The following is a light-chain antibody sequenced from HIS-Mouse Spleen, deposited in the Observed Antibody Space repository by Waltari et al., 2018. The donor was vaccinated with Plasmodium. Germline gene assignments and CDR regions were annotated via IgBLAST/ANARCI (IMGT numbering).Light chain of an antibody. CDR3: QQRSNWPSLT. J-gene: IGKJ4*01. CDR2: DAS. Sequence: EIVLTQSPATLSLSPGERATLSCRASQSVSSYLAGYQQKPGQDPRLLIYDASTRATGIAARFSGSGSGTDFTLTISSLEPEDFAVYYCQQRSNWPSLTFGGGTKVEIK. CDR1: QSVSSY. V-gene: IGKV3-11*01.